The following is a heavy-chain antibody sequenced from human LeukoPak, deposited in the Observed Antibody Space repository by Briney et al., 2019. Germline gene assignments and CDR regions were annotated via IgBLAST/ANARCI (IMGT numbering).Heavy chain of an antibody. D-gene: IGHD4-17*01. J-gene: IGHJ4*02. V-gene: IGHV3-23*01. Sequence: GGSLRLSCAASGFAFNFYAMSWVRQAPGKGLEWISTINANAGSTYYADSVKGRFTISRDNSENTLFLQMNSLRGEDTAVYYCAGYGDYGGVYWGQGTLVTVSP. CDR2: INANAGST. CDR3: AGYGDYGGVY. CDR1: GFAFNFYA.